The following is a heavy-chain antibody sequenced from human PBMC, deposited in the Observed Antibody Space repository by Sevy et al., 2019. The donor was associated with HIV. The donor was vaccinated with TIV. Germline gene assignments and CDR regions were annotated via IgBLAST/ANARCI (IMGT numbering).Heavy chain of an antibody. CDR3: AITHRGGGY. D-gene: IGHD3-10*01. J-gene: IGHJ4*02. Sequence: SETLSLTCTVSGGSISSSSYYWGWIRQPPGKGLEWIGSIYYSGSTYYNPSLKSRVTISVDTSKNQFSLKLSSVTAADTAVYYCAITHRGGGYWGQGTLVTVSS. V-gene: IGHV4-39*01. CDR1: GGSISSSSYY. CDR2: IYYSGST.